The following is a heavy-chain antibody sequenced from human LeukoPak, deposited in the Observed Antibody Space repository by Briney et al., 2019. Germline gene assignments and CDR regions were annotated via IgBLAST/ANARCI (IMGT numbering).Heavy chain of an antibody. CDR1: GGSLSRHY. D-gene: IGHD5-18*01. CDR2: ISYSGST. Sequence: PSETLSLTCTVSGGSLSRHYWSWIRQAPGKGLKWIGYISYSGSTNYNPSLKSRVTISVDTSKNQFSLKLSSVTAADTAVFYCARHVGPGYSYGFDNWGQGTLVTVSS. V-gene: IGHV4-59*08. J-gene: IGHJ4*02. CDR3: ARHVGPGYSYGFDN.